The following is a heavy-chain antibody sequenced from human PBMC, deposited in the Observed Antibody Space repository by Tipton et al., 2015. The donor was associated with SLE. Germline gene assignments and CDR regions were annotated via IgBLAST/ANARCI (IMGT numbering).Heavy chain of an antibody. CDR3: ARVRVDTAMGVFDF. J-gene: IGHJ4*02. D-gene: IGHD5-18*01. Sequence: GSLRLSCAASGFMFENYAMSWVRQAPGRGLEWVSGINWNGGSTGYGDSVKGRFTVSRDNSKNTLYLQMNSLRAEDTAVYYCARVRVDTAMGVFDFWGQGTLVTVSS. V-gene: IGHV3-20*04. CDR1: GFMFENYA. CDR2: INWNGGST.